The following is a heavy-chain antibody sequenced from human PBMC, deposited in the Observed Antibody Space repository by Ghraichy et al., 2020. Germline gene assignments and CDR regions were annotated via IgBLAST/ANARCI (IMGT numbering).Heavy chain of an antibody. CDR3: AREEGYCSGGSCYNWFDP. D-gene: IGHD2-15*01. Sequence: GGSLRLSCAASGFTFSSYSMNWVRQAPGKGLEWVSSISSSSSYIYYADSVKGRFTISRDNAKNSLYLQMNSLRAEDTAVYYCAREEGYCSGGSCYNWFDPWGQGTLVTVSS. CDR1: GFTFSSYS. V-gene: IGHV3-21*01. CDR2: ISSSSSYI. J-gene: IGHJ5*02.